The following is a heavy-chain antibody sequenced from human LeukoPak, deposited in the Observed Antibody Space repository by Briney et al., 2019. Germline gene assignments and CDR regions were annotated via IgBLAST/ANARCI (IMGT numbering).Heavy chain of an antibody. CDR3: ARDGTSTDDY. D-gene: IGHD2-2*01. Sequence: GASVKVSCKASGYTFSNFGISWVRQAPGQGLEWMGWISGNNDNPNYGQKFQGRFTVTSDSSTRTAYMELKRLRSDDTAVYYCARDGTSTDDYWGQGTLVTASS. J-gene: IGHJ4*02. V-gene: IGHV1-18*01. CDR2: ISGNNDNP. CDR1: GYTFSNFG.